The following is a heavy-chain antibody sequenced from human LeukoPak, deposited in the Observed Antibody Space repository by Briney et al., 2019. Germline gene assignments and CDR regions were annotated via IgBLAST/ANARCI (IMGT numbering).Heavy chain of an antibody. CDR1: GGTFSSYA. Sequence: SVKVSCKASGGTFSSYAISWVRQAPGQGLEWMGGIIPVFGTANYAQKFQGRVTITADESTSTAYMELSSLRSEDTAVYYCARDQSTGPLSYGMDVWGQGTTVTVSS. CDR2: IIPVFGTA. J-gene: IGHJ6*02. D-gene: IGHD1-14*01. V-gene: IGHV1-69*13. CDR3: ARDQSTGPLSYGMDV.